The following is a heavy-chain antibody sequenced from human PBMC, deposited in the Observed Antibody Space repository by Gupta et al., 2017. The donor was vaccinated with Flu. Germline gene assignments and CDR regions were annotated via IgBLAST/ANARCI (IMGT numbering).Heavy chain of an antibody. CDR1: GFTFSAYA. Sequence: EVQLLESGGGLVQPGESLRLSCAASGFTFSAYAMTWVRQAPGKGLEWVSGMTGSGNTIYYADSVKGRFTISRDNSKNTLYLQMNSMRAEETAVYYCAKDYEAGNGIWEYLDYGGQGILVTVSS. J-gene: IGHJ4*02. CDR2: MTGSGNTI. CDR3: AKDYEAGNGIWEYLDY. D-gene: IGHD3-16*01. V-gene: IGHV3-23*01.